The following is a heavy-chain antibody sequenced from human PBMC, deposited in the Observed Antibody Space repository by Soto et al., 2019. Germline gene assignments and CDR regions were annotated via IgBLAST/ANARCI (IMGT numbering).Heavy chain of an antibody. D-gene: IGHD2-2*01. CDR2: IYHSGIS. CDR1: GGSISSDNW. CDR3: ARLPIKYCSSISCFRGEDF. V-gene: IGHV4-4*02. Sequence: SETLSLTCAVSGGSISSDNWWSWVRQSPGKGLEWIGEIYHSGISNYNPSLKSRVTMSVDKSKNQFSLRLTSVTAADTAVYYCARLPIKYCSSISCFRGEDFWGQGTLVTVSS. J-gene: IGHJ4*02.